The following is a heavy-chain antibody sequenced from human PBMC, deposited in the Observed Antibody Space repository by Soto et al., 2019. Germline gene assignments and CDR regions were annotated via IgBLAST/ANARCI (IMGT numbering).Heavy chain of an antibody. J-gene: IGHJ5*02. CDR1: GYSFTSYW. D-gene: IGHD3-9*01. CDR2: IYPGDSDT. Sequence: PGESLKISCKGSGYSFTSYWIGWVRQMPGKGLEWMGIIYPGDSDTRYSPSFQGQVTISADKSISTAYLQWSSLRSEDTAVYYCARDRTPVRYFDWLPHAGDWFDPWGQGTLVTVSS. CDR3: ARDRTPVRYFDWLPHAGDWFDP. V-gene: IGHV5-51*01.